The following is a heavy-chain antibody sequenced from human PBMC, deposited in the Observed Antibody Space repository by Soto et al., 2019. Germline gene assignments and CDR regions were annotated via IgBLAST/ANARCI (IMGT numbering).Heavy chain of an antibody. Sequence: EVQLVESGGGLVQPGGSLRLSCAASGFTVSSNYMSWVRQAPGKGLEWVSVIYSGGSTYYADSVKGRFTISRDNSKNTLYLQMNSLRAEDTALYYCARDRVGDNFHYWGQGTLVTVSS. CDR1: GFTVSSNY. CDR3: ARDRVGDNFHY. D-gene: IGHD1-26*01. V-gene: IGHV3-66*01. J-gene: IGHJ4*02. CDR2: IYSGGST.